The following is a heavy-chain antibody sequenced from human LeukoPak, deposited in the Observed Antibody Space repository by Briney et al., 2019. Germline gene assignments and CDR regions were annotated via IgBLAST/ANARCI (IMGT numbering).Heavy chain of an antibody. D-gene: IGHD1-1*01. CDR1: GGSISHYY. J-gene: IGHJ4*02. CDR3: ARNPNWAIGFIDY. Sequence: PSETLSLTCTVSGGSISHYYWSWIRQPARKGLEWIGRVYTSGTTNYNPPLRSRVTLSFDTSKNQFSLNLSSVTAADTAVYYCARNPNWAIGFIDYWGQGTLVTVSS. CDR2: VYTSGTT. V-gene: IGHV4-4*07.